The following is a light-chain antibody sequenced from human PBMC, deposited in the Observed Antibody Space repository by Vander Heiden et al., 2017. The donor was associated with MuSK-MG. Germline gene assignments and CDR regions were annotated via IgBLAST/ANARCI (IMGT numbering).Light chain of an antibody. CDR1: SSNIGAGYD. J-gene: IGLJ2*01. Sequence: QSVLTQPPSVSGAPGQRVTISCTGSSSNIGAGYDVHWYQQLPGTAPKLLIYGNSNRTSGVPDRFSGSKSGTSASLAITGLQAEEEADYYCQSYDSSRSGYVVFGGGTKLTVL. CDR2: GNS. V-gene: IGLV1-40*01. CDR3: QSYDSSRSGYVV.